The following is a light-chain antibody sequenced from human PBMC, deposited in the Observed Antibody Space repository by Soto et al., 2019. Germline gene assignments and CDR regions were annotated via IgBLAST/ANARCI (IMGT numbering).Light chain of an antibody. V-gene: IGLV2-14*01. Sequence: QSVLAQPASVSGSPGQSIAISCTGTSSDVGGYNYVSWYQQHPGKAPKLLISEVSIRPSGVSDRFSGSKSGNTASLTISGLQPEDDADYYCSSFTSAYTFVFGRGTKVTVL. J-gene: IGLJ1*01. CDR3: SSFTSAYTFV. CDR1: SSDVGGYNY. CDR2: EVS.